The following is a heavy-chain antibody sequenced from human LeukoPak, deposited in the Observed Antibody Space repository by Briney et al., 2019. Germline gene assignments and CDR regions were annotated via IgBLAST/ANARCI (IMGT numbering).Heavy chain of an antibody. Sequence: GGSLRLSCAASGFTLSTAWMNWVRQAPGKGLEWVGLIKSKTNGETRDYAAPVKGRFTISRDDSDNTLYLQMNSLKNEDTAVYYCARGGSYLSAFDIWGQGTMVTVSS. V-gene: IGHV3-15*01. J-gene: IGHJ3*02. CDR2: IKSKTNGETR. CDR1: GFTLSTAW. D-gene: IGHD1-26*01. CDR3: ARGGSYLSAFDI.